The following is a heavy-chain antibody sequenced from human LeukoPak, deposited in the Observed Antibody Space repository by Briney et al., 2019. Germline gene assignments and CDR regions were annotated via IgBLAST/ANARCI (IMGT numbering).Heavy chain of an antibody. CDR3: ARGEDIVATYSY. CDR1: GYTFTGYY. Sequence: GASVKVSCKASGYTFTGYYMHWVRQAPGQGLEWMGWINPNSGGTNYAQKFQGRVTMTRDTSISTPYMELSRLRSDDAAVYYCARGEDIVATYSYWGQGTLVTVSS. V-gene: IGHV1-2*02. D-gene: IGHD5-12*01. J-gene: IGHJ4*02. CDR2: INPNSGGT.